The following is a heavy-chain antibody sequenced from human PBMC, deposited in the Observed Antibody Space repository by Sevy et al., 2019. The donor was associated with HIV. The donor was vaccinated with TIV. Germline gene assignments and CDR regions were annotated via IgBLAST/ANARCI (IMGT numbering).Heavy chain of an antibody. Sequence: GGSLRLSCAASRFTFSGYAMTWVRQAPGKGLEWVSAISGSSGYTYYAHSVEGRFTIARDNSRNTLYLQMNSLSAEDTALYYCAKDRDYDSGGYKGYFFDSWGQGTLVTVSS. D-gene: IGHD3-22*01. V-gene: IGHV3-23*01. CDR3: AKDRDYDSGGYKGYFFDS. CDR1: RFTFSGYA. J-gene: IGHJ4*02. CDR2: ISGSSGYT.